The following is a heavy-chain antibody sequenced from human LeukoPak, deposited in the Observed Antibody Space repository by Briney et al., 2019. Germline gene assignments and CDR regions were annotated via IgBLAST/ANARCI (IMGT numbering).Heavy chain of an antibody. J-gene: IGHJ5*02. Sequence: TPSETLSLTCTVSGDSISSGGYYWSWIRQPPGKGLEWLGYIYHSGSTYYNPSLKSRVTISVDTSKNQFSLKRSSVTAADTAVYYCATGSGDYYDSSGYKVPVNWFDPWGQGTLVTVSS. D-gene: IGHD3-22*01. CDR2: IYHSGST. V-gene: IGHV4-30-2*01. CDR3: ATGSGDYYDSSGYKVPVNWFDP. CDR1: GDSISSGGYY.